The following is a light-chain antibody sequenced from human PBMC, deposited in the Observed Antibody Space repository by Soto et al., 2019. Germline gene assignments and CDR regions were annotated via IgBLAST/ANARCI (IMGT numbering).Light chain of an antibody. J-gene: IGKJ1*01. Sequence: EIVLTQSPATLSLSPGERATLSCRASQSVSSSLAWYQQKPGQAPRLLIFDASNRVTGIPARFSGSGSGTDFTLTISSLEPEDFAVYYCQQRRSWPWTFGQGTKVEIK. CDR3: QQRRSWPWT. V-gene: IGKV3-11*01. CDR1: QSVSSS. CDR2: DAS.